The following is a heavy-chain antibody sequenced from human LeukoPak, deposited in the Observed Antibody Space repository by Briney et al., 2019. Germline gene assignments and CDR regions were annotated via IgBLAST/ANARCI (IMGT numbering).Heavy chain of an antibody. V-gene: IGHV1-2*02. J-gene: IGHJ4*02. CDR2: INPDSGGT. CDR3: ATLRRSGWYICD. Sequence: AAVKLSCKASGCTFTDYYMHWVRQAPGQGLEWMGWINPDSGGTKYAEKFQGRVTMTRDTSITTAYMDLSSLRSDDTAMYYCATLRRSGWYICDWGQGTL. D-gene: IGHD6-19*01. CDR1: GCTFTDYY.